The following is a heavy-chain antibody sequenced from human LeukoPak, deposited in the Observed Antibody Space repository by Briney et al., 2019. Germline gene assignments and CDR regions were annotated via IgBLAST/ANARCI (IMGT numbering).Heavy chain of an antibody. V-gene: IGHV1-2*02. Sequence: ASVKVSCKASGGTFTAYYMHWVRQAPGRGLEWMGWINPNSGGTNYAQKFQGRVTMTRDTSISTAYMELSRLRSDDTAVYYCARDLGRYSYGYYYWGQGTLVTVSS. CDR2: INPNSGGT. D-gene: IGHD5-18*01. CDR3: ARDLGRYSYGYYY. J-gene: IGHJ4*02. CDR1: GGTFTAYY.